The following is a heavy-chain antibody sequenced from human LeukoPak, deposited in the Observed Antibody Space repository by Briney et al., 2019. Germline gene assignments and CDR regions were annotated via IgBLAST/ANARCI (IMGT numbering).Heavy chain of an antibody. V-gene: IGHV4-38-2*01. D-gene: IGHD6-25*01. CDR1: GYSFSSDYY. Sequence: PSETLSLTCAVSGYSFSSDYYWGWIRQPPGKGLEWIGNIHHTGSTYHSPSLKSRVTISVDTSKNQFFLKLTSVTAADTAVYYCARVLPGAANWFDPWGQGTLVAVSS. J-gene: IGHJ5*02. CDR3: ARVLPGAANWFDP. CDR2: IHHTGST.